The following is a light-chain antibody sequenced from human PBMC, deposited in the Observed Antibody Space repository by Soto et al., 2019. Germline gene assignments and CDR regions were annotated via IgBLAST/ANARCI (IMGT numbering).Light chain of an antibody. Sequence: EIVMTQSPATLSVSPGERATLSCRASQSVSSNLAWYQQKPDQAPRLLIYGASTRATGFPARFSGSGSGTEFTLTISSLQSEDFAVYYCQQYNNWPGTFGQGTKLEIK. J-gene: IGKJ2*01. V-gene: IGKV3-15*01. CDR3: QQYNNWPGT. CDR2: GAS. CDR1: QSVSSN.